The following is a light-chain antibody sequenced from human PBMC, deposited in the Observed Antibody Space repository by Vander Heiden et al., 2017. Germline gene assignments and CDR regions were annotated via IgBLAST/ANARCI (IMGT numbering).Light chain of an antibody. CDR1: ALAKKS. V-gene: IGLV3-25*03. CDR3: QSTDSSGTSV. CDR2: KDS. J-gene: IGLJ1*01. Sequence: SRELTHPPSVSVPPGQTARITCSGDALAKKSGKWYQQRPGQAPVLLIYKDSERPSGIPDRCAGSRSGTTVTLTSSGVQAEDEADYHCQSTDSSGTSVFGTGTTVTVL.